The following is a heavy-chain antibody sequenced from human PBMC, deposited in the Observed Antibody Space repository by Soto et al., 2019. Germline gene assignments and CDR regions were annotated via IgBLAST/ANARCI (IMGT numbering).Heavy chain of an antibody. D-gene: IGHD2-2*01. CDR1: GVSISSYY. J-gene: IGHJ5*02. V-gene: IGHV4-59*01. CDR2: MYYSGGT. Sequence: SETLSLTCTVSGVSISSYYWSWIRQSPGKGLEWIASMYYSGGTKYNPSLKSRVTMSADTSKNQFSLRLSSVIVADTAVYYCARDLTRENWFDPWGQGTLVTVSS. CDR3: ARDLTRENWFDP.